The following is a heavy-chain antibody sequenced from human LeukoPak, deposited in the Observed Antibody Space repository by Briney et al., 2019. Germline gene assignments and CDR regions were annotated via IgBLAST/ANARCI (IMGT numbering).Heavy chain of an antibody. CDR2: ILSGGST. Sequence: GGSLRLSCAASGLTVSSSYMTWVRQAPGKGLEWVSVILSGGSTVYADSVKGRFTISRDNSKNTLYLQLNSLRAEDTAVYYCAREGSGRTAYNDGLDVWGQGTMVTVSS. CDR3: AREGSGRTAYNDGLDV. D-gene: IGHD3-10*01. V-gene: IGHV3-53*01. J-gene: IGHJ3*01. CDR1: GLTVSSSY.